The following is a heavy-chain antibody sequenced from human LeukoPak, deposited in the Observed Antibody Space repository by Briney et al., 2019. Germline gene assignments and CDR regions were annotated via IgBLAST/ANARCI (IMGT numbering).Heavy chain of an antibody. CDR1: GFTLSSYS. CDR3: ARGRGVQVASTNYYYYMDV. CDR2: ISSTSSYI. Sequence: KPGGSLRLSCAASGFTLSSYSMNWVRQAPGKGLEWVSSISSTSSYIYYADSAKGRFTISRDNAKNSLYLQMNSLRAEDTAVYYCARGRGVQVASTNYYYYMDVWGKGTTVTVSS. J-gene: IGHJ6*03. D-gene: IGHD6-19*01. V-gene: IGHV3-21*01.